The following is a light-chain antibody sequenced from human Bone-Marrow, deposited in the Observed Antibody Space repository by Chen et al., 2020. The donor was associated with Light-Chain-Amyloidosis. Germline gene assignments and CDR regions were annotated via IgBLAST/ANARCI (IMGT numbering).Light chain of an antibody. Sequence: QSALTQPASGPGSPGQSITIPCTGTSSDVGGDNHVSWYQQHPDKAPKLMIYEVTNRPSWVPDRFSGSKSDNTASLTISGLQTEDEADYFCSSYTITNTLVFGSGTRVTVL. V-gene: IGLV2-14*01. CDR2: EVT. CDR3: SSYTITNTLV. CDR1: SSDVGGDNH. J-gene: IGLJ1*01.